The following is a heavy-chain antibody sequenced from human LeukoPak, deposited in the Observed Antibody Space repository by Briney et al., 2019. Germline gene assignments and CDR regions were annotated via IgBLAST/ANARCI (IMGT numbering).Heavy chain of an antibody. J-gene: IGHJ4*02. Sequence: SETLSLTCTVSSGSISSYDWSWIRQPAGKGLEWIGRIYTSGSPNYNPSLKSRVTMSVDTSKNQFSLKLSSVTAADTAVYYCARDVVAARGSFDYWGQGTLVTVSS. CDR3: ARDVVAARGSFDY. V-gene: IGHV4-4*07. CDR1: SGSISSYD. CDR2: IYTSGSP. D-gene: IGHD2-2*01.